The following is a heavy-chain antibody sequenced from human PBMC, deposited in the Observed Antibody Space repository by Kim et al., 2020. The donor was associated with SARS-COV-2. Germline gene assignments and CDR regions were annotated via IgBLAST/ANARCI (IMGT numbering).Heavy chain of an antibody. J-gene: IGHJ4*02. Sequence: SETLSLTCAVYGGSFSGYYWSWIRQPPGKGLEWIGEINHSGSTNYNPSLKSRVTISVDTSKNQFSLKLSSVTAADTAVYYCARVRTAFLWFGEPRHFDYWGQGTLVTVSS. D-gene: IGHD3-10*01. V-gene: IGHV4-34*01. CDR3: ARVRTAFLWFGEPRHFDY. CDR2: INHSGST. CDR1: GGSFSGYY.